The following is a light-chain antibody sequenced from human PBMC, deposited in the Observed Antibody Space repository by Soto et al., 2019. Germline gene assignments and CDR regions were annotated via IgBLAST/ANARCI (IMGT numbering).Light chain of an antibody. CDR1: QSINSG. J-gene: IGKJ1*01. CDR3: QQYNYLWT. V-gene: IGKV1-5*03. CDR2: KAS. Sequence: LKMTQSPSTLSASVGDTVTITCRASQSINSGLAWYQQKPGRAPKLLIYKASSLESGVPSRFSGSGYGTEFTLTISSLLPEDFATYYCQQYNYLWTFGQGTKVEIK.